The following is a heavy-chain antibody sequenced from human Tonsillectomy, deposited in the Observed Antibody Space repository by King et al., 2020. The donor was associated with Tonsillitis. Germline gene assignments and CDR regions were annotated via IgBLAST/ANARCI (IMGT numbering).Heavy chain of an antibody. D-gene: IGHD6-13*01. Sequence: VQLQQWGAGLLKPSETLSLTCAVYGGSFSGYYWSWIRQPPGKGLEWTGEINHSGSTNYNPSLKSRVTISVDTSKNQFSLELSSVTAADTAVYYCARHDAYSTRPFDYWGQGTLVTVSS. CDR2: INHSGST. CDR1: GGSFSGYY. CDR3: ARHDAYSTRPFDY. V-gene: IGHV4-34*01. J-gene: IGHJ4*02.